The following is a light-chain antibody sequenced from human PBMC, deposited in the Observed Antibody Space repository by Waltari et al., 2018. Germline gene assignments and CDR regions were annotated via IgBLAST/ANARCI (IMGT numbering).Light chain of an antibody. Sequence: QSMLTQPPSASAPPGQGVNICCSGNGSNIGGHPVALYQQLPGTAPKLLIYATSQRPSGVPARFSGSKSGTSASLAIRGLQSGDESDYYCASWDATLKGFVFGPGTTVSVL. CDR2: ATS. V-gene: IGLV1-44*01. J-gene: IGLJ1*01. CDR3: ASWDATLKGFV. CDR1: GSNIGGHP.